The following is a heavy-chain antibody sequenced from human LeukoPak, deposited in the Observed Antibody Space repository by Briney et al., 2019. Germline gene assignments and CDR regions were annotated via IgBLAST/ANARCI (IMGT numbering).Heavy chain of an antibody. CDR2: LYSDGNT. CDR3: AIAQSWDELFDS. D-gene: IGHD1-26*01. J-gene: IGHJ4*02. Sequence: AGGSLRLSCAASGFTVITNDMTWVRQAPGKGLEWVSVLYSDGNTKYADSVQGRFTISRDSSENTLFLQMNSLRDEDSAVYYCAIAQSWDELFDSWGQGTLVTVSS. CDR1: GFTVITND. V-gene: IGHV3-53*01.